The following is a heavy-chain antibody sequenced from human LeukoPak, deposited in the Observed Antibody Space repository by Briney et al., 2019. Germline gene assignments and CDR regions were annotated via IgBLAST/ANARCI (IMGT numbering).Heavy chain of an antibody. V-gene: IGHV1-46*01. CDR2: INPSGGST. CDR3: ASAGYSSSWYVY. J-gene: IGHJ4*02. CDR1: GYTFTTYG. D-gene: IGHD6-13*01. Sequence: ASVKVSCKASGYTFTTYGISWVRQAPGQGLEWMGIINPSGGSTSYAQKFQGRVTMTRDTSTSTVYMELSSLRSEDTAVYYCASAGYSSSWYVYWGQGTLVTVSS.